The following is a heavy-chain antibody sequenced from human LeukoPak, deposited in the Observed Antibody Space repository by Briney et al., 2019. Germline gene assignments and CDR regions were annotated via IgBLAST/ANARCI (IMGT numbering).Heavy chain of an antibody. Sequence: ASVKVSCKASGYTFTSYGISWVRQAPGQGLEWMGWISAYNGNTNYAQKLQGRVTMTIDTSTSTAYMELRSLRSDDTAVYYCARDRYSSSKGRWFDPWGQGTLVTVSS. J-gene: IGHJ5*02. CDR3: ARDRYSSSKGRWFDP. D-gene: IGHD6-6*01. CDR2: ISAYNGNT. V-gene: IGHV1-18*01. CDR1: GYTFTSYG.